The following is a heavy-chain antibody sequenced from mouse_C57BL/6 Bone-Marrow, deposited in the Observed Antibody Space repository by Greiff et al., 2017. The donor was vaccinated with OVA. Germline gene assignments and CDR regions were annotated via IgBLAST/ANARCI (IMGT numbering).Heavy chain of an antibody. Sequence: EVMLVESGGGLVKPGGSLKLSCAASGFTFSDYGMHWVRQAPEKGLEWVAYISSGSSIIYYADTVKGRFTISRDNAKNTLFLQMTSLRSEDTAMYYCARLANWDFYWYFDVWGTGTTVTVSS. CDR2: ISSGSSII. CDR1: GFTFSDYG. V-gene: IGHV5-17*01. J-gene: IGHJ1*03. CDR3: ARLANWDFYWYFDV. D-gene: IGHD4-1*01.